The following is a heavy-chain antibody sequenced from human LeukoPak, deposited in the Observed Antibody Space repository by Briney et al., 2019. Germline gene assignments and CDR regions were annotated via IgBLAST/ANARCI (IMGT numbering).Heavy chain of an antibody. Sequence: GASVKVSCKASGYTFTAYYMHWVRQAPGQGLEWMGWINPYSGGTNFAQKFQGRVTMTRDTSITTARMELSRLTSDDTAMYYCAREIPCSSSTCLDYWGQGTLATVSS. CDR3: AREIPCSSSTCLDY. CDR1: GYTFTAYY. CDR2: INPYSGGT. J-gene: IGHJ4*02. V-gene: IGHV1-2*02. D-gene: IGHD2-2*01.